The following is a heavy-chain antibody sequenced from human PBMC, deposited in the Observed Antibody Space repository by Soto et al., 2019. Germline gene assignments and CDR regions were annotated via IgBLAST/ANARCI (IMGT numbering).Heavy chain of an antibody. D-gene: IGHD3-10*01. J-gene: IGHJ4*02. V-gene: IGHV3-7*01. CDR3: ARRGFCDY. Sequence: EVQLVESGGGLVQPGGSLRLSCAASGFSFSDYWMSWVRQAPGKGLEWVANIKEDESEKYYVDSVKGRFTISRDNAKNLLYLQMNSLRAGDTAVYYCARRGFCDYCGQGTLVTVSS. CDR1: GFSFSDYW. CDR2: IKEDESEK.